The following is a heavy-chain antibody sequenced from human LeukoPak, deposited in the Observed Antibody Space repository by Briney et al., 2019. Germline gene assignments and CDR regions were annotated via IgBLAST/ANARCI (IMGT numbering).Heavy chain of an antibody. CDR3: ASRHPLGWFDP. D-gene: IGHD3-3*02. CDR2: IYYSGST. CDR1: GGSISSGGYY. J-gene: IGHJ5*02. Sequence: SETLSLTRTVSGGSISSGGYYWSWIRQHPGKGLEWIGYIYYSGSTYYNPSLKSRVTISVDTSKNQFSLKLSSVTAADTAVYYCASRHPLGWFDPWGQGTLVTVSS. V-gene: IGHV4-31*03.